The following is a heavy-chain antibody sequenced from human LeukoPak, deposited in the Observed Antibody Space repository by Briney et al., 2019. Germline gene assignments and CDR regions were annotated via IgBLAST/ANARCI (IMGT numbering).Heavy chain of an antibody. Sequence: EGSLRLSCAASGFTFSDYYMSWIRQAPGKGLEWVSYISSSGSTIYYADSVKGRFTISRDNAKNSLYLQMNSLRAEDTAVYYCAREADYGHFDYWGQGTLVTVSS. D-gene: IGHD4-17*01. J-gene: IGHJ4*02. CDR1: GFTFSDYY. V-gene: IGHV3-11*04. CDR2: ISSSGSTI. CDR3: AREADYGHFDY.